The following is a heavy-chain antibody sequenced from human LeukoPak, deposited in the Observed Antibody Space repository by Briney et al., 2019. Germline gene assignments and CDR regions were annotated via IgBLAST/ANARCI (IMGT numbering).Heavy chain of an antibody. J-gene: IGHJ4*02. Sequence: SETLSLTCTVSGGSITNSDYFWGWTRQPPGKGLEWIGNVDYSGRTHYNPSLMSRVTIYADNSKNQFSLKLRSVTAADTAVYYCARLDASSAHFSGSFPDYWGQGTLVTVSS. CDR1: GGSITNSDYF. CDR3: ARLDASSAHFSGSFPDY. CDR2: VDYSGRT. V-gene: IGHV4-39*01. D-gene: IGHD3-10*01.